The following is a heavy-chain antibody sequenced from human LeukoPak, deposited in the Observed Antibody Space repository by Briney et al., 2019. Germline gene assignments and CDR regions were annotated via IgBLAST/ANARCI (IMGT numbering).Heavy chain of an antibody. CDR2: IYHSGST. CDR1: GGSIKSNNW. CDR3: ARFLEWLSPFDY. D-gene: IGHD3-3*01. Sequence: SGTLSLTCAVSGGSIKSNNWWSWVRQPPGKGLEWIGEIYHSGSTNYNPSLESRVTVSVDKSKNQFSLDLSSVTAADTAVYYCARFLEWLSPFDYWGREPWSPSPQ. J-gene: IGHJ4*02. V-gene: IGHV4-4*02.